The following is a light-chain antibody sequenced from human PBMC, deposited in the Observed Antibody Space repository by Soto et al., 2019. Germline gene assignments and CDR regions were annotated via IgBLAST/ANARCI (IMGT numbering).Light chain of an antibody. CDR2: DAS. J-gene: IGKJ2*01. V-gene: IGKV1-5*01. CDR3: QQYHTYSYT. CDR1: QKIHSW. Sequence: DIQMTQSPSTLSASVGDRVTITCRASQKIHSWLAWYQQKPGKAPKRLIYDASTLEGGVSSRFGGSGTGTEFTLTISSLQPDDFATYYCQQYHTYSYTFGQGTKLEIK.